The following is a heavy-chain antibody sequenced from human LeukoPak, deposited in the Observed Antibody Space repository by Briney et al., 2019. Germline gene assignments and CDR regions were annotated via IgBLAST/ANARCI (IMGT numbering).Heavy chain of an antibody. Sequence: GRSLRLSCAASGFTFSSYAMHWVRQAPGKGLEWVAVISYDGSNKYYADSVKGRFTISRDNSKNTLYPQMNSLRAEDTAAYYCARGDLVYPGITGTTPDYWGQGTLVTVSS. CDR2: ISYDGSNK. V-gene: IGHV3-30*04. D-gene: IGHD1-7*01. CDR1: GFTFSSYA. J-gene: IGHJ4*02. CDR3: ARGDLVYPGITGTTPDY.